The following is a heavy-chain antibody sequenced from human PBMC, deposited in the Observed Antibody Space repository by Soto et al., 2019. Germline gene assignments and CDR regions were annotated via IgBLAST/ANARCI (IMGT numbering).Heavy chain of an antibody. Sequence: PSETLSLTCAVSSGSISSSNWWSWVRQPPGKGLEWIGEIYHSGSTNYNPSLKSRVTISVDKSKNQFSLKLSSVTAADTAVYYCARKDGYSSLVDYWGQGTLVTVSS. J-gene: IGHJ4*02. D-gene: IGHD6-19*01. CDR1: SGSISSSNW. CDR2: IYHSGST. CDR3: ARKDGYSSLVDY. V-gene: IGHV4-4*02.